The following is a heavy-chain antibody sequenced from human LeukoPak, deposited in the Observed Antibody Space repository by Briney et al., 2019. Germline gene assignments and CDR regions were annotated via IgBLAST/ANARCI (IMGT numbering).Heavy chain of an antibody. CDR1: GYSISGGYY. J-gene: IGHJ5*02. V-gene: IGHV4-38-2*02. D-gene: IGHD3-3*01. CDR2: IYYSGNT. CDR3: ARAAFGVVTPHWFDP. Sequence: PSETLSLTCTVSGYSISGGYYWGWIRQPPGKGLEWIGNIYYSGNTYYNPSLKSRVTISVDTSKNQFSLKLSSVTAADTAVYYCARAAFGVVTPHWFDPWGQGTLVTVSS.